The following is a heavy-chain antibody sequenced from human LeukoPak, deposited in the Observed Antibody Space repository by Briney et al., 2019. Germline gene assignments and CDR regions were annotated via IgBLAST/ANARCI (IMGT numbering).Heavy chain of an antibody. CDR3: ARDSSIAAAGSVDY. D-gene: IGHD6-13*01. J-gene: IGHJ4*02. CDR1: GFTFSSHA. Sequence: PGGSLRLSCAASGFTFSSHAMSWVRQAPGKGLEWVAVISYDGSNKYYADSVKGRFTISRDNSKNTLYLQMNSLRAEDTAVYYCARDSSIAAAGSVDYWGQGTLVTVSS. V-gene: IGHV3-30-3*01. CDR2: ISYDGSNK.